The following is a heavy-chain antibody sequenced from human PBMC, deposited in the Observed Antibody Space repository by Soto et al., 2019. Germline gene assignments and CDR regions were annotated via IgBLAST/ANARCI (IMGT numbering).Heavy chain of an antibody. Sequence: SETLSLTCTVSGGSISSSSYYWGWIRQPPGKGLEWIGSIYYSGSTYYSPSLKSRVTISLDTSKNQFSLRLLSVTDADTAVYYCARGPRSPVDHYYGSGSLRSHDAFDIWGQGTVVTVSS. CDR2: IYYSGST. CDR1: GGSISSSSYY. V-gene: IGHV4-39*07. CDR3: ARGPRSPVDHYYGSGSLRSHDAFDI. D-gene: IGHD3-10*01. J-gene: IGHJ3*02.